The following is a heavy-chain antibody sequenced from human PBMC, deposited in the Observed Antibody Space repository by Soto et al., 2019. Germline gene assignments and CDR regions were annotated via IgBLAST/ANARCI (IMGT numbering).Heavy chain of an antibody. CDR2: IVPNVGTV. J-gene: IGHJ4*02. V-gene: IGHV1-69*06. CDR1: GGTLSSFINYP. D-gene: IGHD3-3*01. Sequence: SVKVSCKASGGTLSSFINYPINWVRQAPGQGLEWMGGIVPNVGTVNYAQKFQGRVTITADKSTGTAYMEVSSLRSEDTALYYCARRDTSGFLRYFDNWAQGTLVTVS. CDR3: ARRDTSGFLRYFDN.